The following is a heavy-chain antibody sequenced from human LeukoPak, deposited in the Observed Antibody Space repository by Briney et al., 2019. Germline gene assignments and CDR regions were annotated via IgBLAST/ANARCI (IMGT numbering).Heavy chain of an antibody. D-gene: IGHD2-21*02. J-gene: IGHJ4*02. Sequence: GGSLRLSCAASGFTFSNAWMSWVRKAPGKGLEWVGRIKSKTDGGTTDYAAPVKGRFTISRDDSKNTLYLQMNSLKTEDTAVYYCTTDLAYCGGDCYSNYWGQGTLVTVSS. CDR3: TTDLAYCGGDCYSNY. V-gene: IGHV3-15*01. CDR2: IKSKTDGGTT. CDR1: GFTFSNAW.